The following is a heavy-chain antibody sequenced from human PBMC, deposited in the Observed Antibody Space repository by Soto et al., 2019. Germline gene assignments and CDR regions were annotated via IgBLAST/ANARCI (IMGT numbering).Heavy chain of an antibody. CDR2: INAGNGNT. J-gene: IGHJ5*02. CDR1: GYTFTSYA. D-gene: IGHD6-13*01. V-gene: IGHV1-3*01. CDR3: ARSDCRGARIAAAGTSCGWFDP. Sequence: GASVKVSCKASGYTFTSYAMHWVREAPGQRLELMGWINAGNGNTKYSQKFQGRVTITRDTSASTAYMELSSLRSEDTAVYYCARSDCRGARIAAAGTSCGWFDPWGQGTLVTVYS.